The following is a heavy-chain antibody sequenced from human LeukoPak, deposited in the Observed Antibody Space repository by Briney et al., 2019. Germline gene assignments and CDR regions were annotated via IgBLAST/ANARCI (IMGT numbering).Heavy chain of an antibody. V-gene: IGHV4-4*07. D-gene: IGHD3-22*01. CDR1: GGSINNYF. J-gene: IGHJ5*02. Sequence: PSETLSLTCTVSGGSINNYFWSWVRQPAGEGLEWIGRIYTSGSTNYNPSLRSRVTISVDTSKNQFSLKLSSVTAADTAVYYCARLLTYYYDSSGYFNWFDPWGQGTLVTVSS. CDR3: ARLLTYYYDSSGYFNWFDP. CDR2: IYTSGST.